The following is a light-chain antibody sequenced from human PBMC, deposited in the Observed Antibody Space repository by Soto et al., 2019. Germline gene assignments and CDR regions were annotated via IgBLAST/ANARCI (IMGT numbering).Light chain of an antibody. CDR1: HDITNY. V-gene: IGKV1-33*01. CDR3: QQYDDLPIT. CDR2: DVS. Sequence: IHMTQSPSSLSVSVGDRVTITCQASHDITNYLNWYQQKPGKAPKLLIYDVSKLETGVPSRFSGSGSGTDFTFTISSLQPEDIATYFCQQYDDLPITFGQGTRLEIK. J-gene: IGKJ5*01.